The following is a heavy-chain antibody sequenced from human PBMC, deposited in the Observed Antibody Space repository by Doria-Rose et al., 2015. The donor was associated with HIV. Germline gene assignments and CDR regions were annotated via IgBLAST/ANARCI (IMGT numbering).Heavy chain of an antibody. Sequence: QVTLKESGPVLVKPTETLTLTCTVSGVSLSSPGMGVSWIRQPPGKALEWLANIFSDDERSYKSSLKSRLTIPKATSKSQVVLTMTDQDPVDTATYYCARIKSSRWYHKYYFDFWGQGTLVIVSA. V-gene: IGHV2-26*01. D-gene: IGHD6-13*01. CDR3: ARIKSSRWYHKYYFDF. CDR1: GVSLSSPGMG. CDR2: IFSDDER. J-gene: IGHJ4*02.